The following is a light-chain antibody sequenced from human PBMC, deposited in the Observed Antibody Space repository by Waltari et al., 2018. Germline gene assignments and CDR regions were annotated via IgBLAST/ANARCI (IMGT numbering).Light chain of an antibody. V-gene: IGLV2-23*02. CDR2: AVT. Sequence: QSALTQPASVSGSPGQSITISCTGSSSDVGGYSLVSWYQQHPGKAPKLMIYAVTKRPSGVSPRFSGSKSGNTASLTISGLQTEHEADYYCCSYAGSTTSAVVFGTGTKVIVL. CDR3: CSYAGSTTSAVV. J-gene: IGLJ1*01. CDR1: SSDVGGYSL.